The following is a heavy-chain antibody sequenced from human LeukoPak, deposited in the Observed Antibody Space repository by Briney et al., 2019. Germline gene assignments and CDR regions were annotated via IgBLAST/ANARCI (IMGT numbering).Heavy chain of an antibody. D-gene: IGHD6-19*01. V-gene: IGHV3-49*03. J-gene: IGHJ4*02. CDR3: TRGRRAQSSGWYVPDFDC. CDR2: IRNRVYGGST. Sequence: GGSLRLSCTTSGFTFGDYAMSWFRQAPGKGLEWVAFIRNRVYGGSTEYAASVKGRFTISRDDSKSIAYLQMNSLKIEDTAIYYCTRGRRAQSSGWYVPDFDCWGQGTLVTVSS. CDR1: GFTFGDYA.